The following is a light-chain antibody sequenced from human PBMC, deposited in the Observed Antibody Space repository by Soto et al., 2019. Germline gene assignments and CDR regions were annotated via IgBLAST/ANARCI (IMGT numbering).Light chain of an antibody. CDR2: GAS. CDR1: QSVSSD. CDR3: QQYNNWPLT. V-gene: IGKV3-15*01. J-gene: IGKJ4*01. Sequence: EIVMTQSPATLSVSPGERATLSCRASQSVSSDLAWYHQKPGQAPRLLIYGASTRATGIPARFSGSGSGTEFTLTVSSLHSEDFAFYYCQQYNNWPLTFGGGTKVEI.